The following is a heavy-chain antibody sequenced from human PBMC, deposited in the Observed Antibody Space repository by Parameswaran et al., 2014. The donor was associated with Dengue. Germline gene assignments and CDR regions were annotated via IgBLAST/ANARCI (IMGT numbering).Heavy chain of an antibody. V-gene: IGHV1-18*01. CDR2: INAYNGDT. Sequence: WVRQAPGQGLEWMGWINAYNGDTNYTHNLQGRVTMTTDTSTTTAYMELRCLRSDDTAVYYCARGLGRCATTSCNAYYYYYMDVWGKGTTVTVSS. J-gene: IGHJ6*03. D-gene: IGHD2-2*01. CDR3: ARGLGRCATTSCNAYYYYYMDV.